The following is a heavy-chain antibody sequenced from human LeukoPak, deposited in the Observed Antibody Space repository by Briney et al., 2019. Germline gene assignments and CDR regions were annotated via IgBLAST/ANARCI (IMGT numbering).Heavy chain of an antibody. CDR1: GGSISSYY. J-gene: IGHJ4*02. CDR2: INYSGST. Sequence: SETLSLTCTVSGGSISSYYWSWIRQPPGKGLEWIGYINYSGSTNYNPSLKSRVTISVDTSKNQFSLKLSSVTAADTAVYYCARLEDYFDYWGQGTLVTVSS. CDR3: ARLEDYFDY. V-gene: IGHV4-59*08.